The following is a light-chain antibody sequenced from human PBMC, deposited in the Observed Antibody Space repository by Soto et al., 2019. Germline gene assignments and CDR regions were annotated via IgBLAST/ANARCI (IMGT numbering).Light chain of an antibody. V-gene: IGKV3-15*01. CDR1: QSVYSD. CDR3: QQNNNWPLT. J-gene: IGKJ4*01. CDR2: DAS. Sequence: IMMTQSPVTLSVSPGERAPLSCRASQSVYSDLVWYQQKPGQAPRLLVYDASTRVTGIPARFSGSGSGTEFTLTISGLQSEDIAVYYCQQNNNWPLTFGGGTKVEIK.